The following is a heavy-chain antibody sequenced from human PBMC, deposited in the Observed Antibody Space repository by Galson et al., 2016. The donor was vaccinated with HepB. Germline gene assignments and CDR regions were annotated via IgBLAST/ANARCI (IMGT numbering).Heavy chain of an antibody. CDR3: ARISHIYYHYYMDV. CDR1: GYSFSSYG. CDR2: TSGYSGST. V-gene: IGHV1-18*04. D-gene: IGHD2-21*01. Sequence: SVKVSCKASGYSFSSYGISWVRQAPGQGLEWMGWTSGYSGSTDYAQKIRGRVTMSRDTSTSTAYMELRSLRSDDTAVYYCARISHIYYHYYMDVWGKGTPVTVSS. J-gene: IGHJ6*03.